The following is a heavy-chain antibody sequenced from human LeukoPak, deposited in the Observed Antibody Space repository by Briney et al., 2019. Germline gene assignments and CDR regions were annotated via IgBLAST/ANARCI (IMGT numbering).Heavy chain of an antibody. CDR2: IYYTGST. CDR3: ARGGVAASVDY. V-gene: IGHV4-61*01. J-gene: IGHJ4*02. D-gene: IGHD2-15*01. CDR1: GGSVFSGSYY. Sequence: SETLSLTCTVSGGSVFSGSYYWGWIRQPPGKALEWIGYIYYTGSTKYNPSLKSRVIISIGTSRTQFSLMLSSVTAADTAVYYCARGGVAASVDYWGQGTLVSVSS.